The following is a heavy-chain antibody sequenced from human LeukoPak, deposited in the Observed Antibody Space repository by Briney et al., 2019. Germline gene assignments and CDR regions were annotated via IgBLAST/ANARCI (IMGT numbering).Heavy chain of an antibody. V-gene: IGHV4-59*01. Sequence: SETLSLTCTLSGGSISSYYWSWIRQPPGKGLEWIGYIYYSGSTNYNPSLKSRVTISVDTSKNQFSLKLSSVTAADTAVYYCARTAAAPYYYYYYMDVWGKGTTVTVSS. J-gene: IGHJ6*03. CDR3: ARTAAAPYYYYYYMDV. CDR2: IYYSGST. CDR1: GGSISSYY. D-gene: IGHD6-13*01.